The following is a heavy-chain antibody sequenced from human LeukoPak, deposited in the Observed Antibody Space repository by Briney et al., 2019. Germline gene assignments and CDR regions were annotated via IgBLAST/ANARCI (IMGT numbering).Heavy chain of an antibody. V-gene: IGHV4-61*02. Sequence: SQTLSLTCTVSGGSISSGSYYWSWIRQPAGKGLEWIGSIYHSGSTYYNPSLKSRVTISVDTSKNQFSLKLSSVTAADTAVYYCARGTGSYIPRYYFDYWGQGTLVTVSS. D-gene: IGHD3-10*01. CDR1: GGSISSGSYY. J-gene: IGHJ4*02. CDR2: IYHSGST. CDR3: ARGTGSYIPRYYFDY.